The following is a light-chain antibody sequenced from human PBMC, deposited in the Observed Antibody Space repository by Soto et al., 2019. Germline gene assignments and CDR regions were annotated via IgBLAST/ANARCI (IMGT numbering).Light chain of an antibody. Sequence: DIQMTQSPSSLSASVGDRVTLTCRASQSISSYLNWYQQKPGKAPKLLIYAASSLQSGVPSRFGGSGSGTDFTLTISSLQPEDFATYYCQQSYSTPAFGQGTKVDIK. V-gene: IGKV1-39*01. CDR3: QQSYSTPA. J-gene: IGKJ1*01. CDR2: AAS. CDR1: QSISSY.